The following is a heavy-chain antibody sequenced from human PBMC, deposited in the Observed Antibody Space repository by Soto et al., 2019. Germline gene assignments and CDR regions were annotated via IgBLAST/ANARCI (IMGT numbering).Heavy chain of an antibody. J-gene: IGHJ3*02. Sequence: PGGSLRLSCAASGFPFSSYAMSWVRQAPGKGLEWVSAISGSGGSTYYADSVKGRFTISRDNSKNTLYLQMNSLRAEDTAVYYCAKDPPQTTIFGVVIHNDAFDIWGQGTMVTVSS. CDR3: AKDPPQTTIFGVVIHNDAFDI. D-gene: IGHD3-3*01. V-gene: IGHV3-23*01. CDR1: GFPFSSYA. CDR2: ISGSGGST.